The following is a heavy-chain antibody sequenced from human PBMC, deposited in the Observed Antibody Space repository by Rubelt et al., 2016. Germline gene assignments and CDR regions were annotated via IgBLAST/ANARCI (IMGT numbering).Heavy chain of an antibody. Sequence: EVQLLESGGGLVQPGGSLRLSCAASGFTFSSYAMSWVRQAPGKGLEWVSAISGSGGSTYYADSVKGRITISRDTSKNTLYLQMSSLGVEDTAVYYCAREETFDSWGQGTKVAVSS. CDR3: AREETFDS. V-gene: IGHV3-23*01. CDR1: GFTFSSYA. J-gene: IGHJ3*02. CDR2: ISGSGGST.